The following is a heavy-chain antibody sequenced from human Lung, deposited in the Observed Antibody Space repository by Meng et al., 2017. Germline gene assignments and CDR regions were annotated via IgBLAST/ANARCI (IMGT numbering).Heavy chain of an antibody. CDR2: IYHSGGT. V-gene: IGHV4-4*02. J-gene: IGHJ4*02. CDR3: ARGLGEAVVPRTMFDY. Sequence: QGEVQESGPGVVKPSGTRSLTCGVSGGSISSSNWWSWVRQPPGKGLEWIGEIYHSGGTKYNPSLKSRVTISVDKSKNQFSLKLSSVTAADTAVYYCARGLGEAVVPRTMFDYWGQGTLVTVSS. D-gene: IGHD2-2*01. CDR1: GGSISSSNW.